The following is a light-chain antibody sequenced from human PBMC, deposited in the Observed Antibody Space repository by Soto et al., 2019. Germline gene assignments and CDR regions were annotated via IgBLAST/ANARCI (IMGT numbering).Light chain of an antibody. J-gene: IGKJ5*01. CDR1: QSVSSY. V-gene: IGKV1-9*01. CDR2: DAS. CDR3: QQLNSYPIT. Sequence: DILMTQSPSSLSVSPGDRVTITCRASQSVSSYLAWYQQKPGLAPRLLIYDASSLQSGVPSRFSGSGSGTEFTLTISSLQPEDVATYYCQQLNSYPITFGQGTRLEIK.